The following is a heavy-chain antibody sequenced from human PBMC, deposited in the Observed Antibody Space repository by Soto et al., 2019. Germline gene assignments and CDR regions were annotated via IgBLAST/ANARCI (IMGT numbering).Heavy chain of an antibody. CDR3: ARDNGYGHFDS. Sequence: QVQLQESGPGLVKPSQTLSLTCTVSGASISSGRSYWSWIRPHPGKGLEWVGYMFYIGSTYYHPSLKSRVNISADTSKNQFSLRLTSVTPADTAMYYCARDNGYGHFDSWGQGTLVTVSS. CDR1: GASISSGRSY. J-gene: IGHJ4*02. V-gene: IGHV4-31*03. D-gene: IGHD5-12*01. CDR2: MFYIGST.